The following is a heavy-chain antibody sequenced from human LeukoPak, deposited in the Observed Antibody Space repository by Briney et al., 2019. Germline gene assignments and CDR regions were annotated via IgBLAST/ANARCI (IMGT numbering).Heavy chain of an antibody. CDR1: GFTFSSYA. D-gene: IGHD5/OR15-5a*01. V-gene: IGHV3-64*04. CDR2: ISSNGGST. Sequence: GGSLRLSCSASGFTFSSYAMHWVRQAPGKGLEYVSAISSNGGSTYYADSVKGRVTISRDNSKNTLYLQMNSLRAEDTAVYYCAKGDGVYVRAPYHYYGMDVWGQGTTVTV. J-gene: IGHJ6*02. CDR3: AKGDGVYVRAPYHYYGMDV.